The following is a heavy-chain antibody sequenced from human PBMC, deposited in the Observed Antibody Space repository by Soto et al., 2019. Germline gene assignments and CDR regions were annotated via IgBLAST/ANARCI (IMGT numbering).Heavy chain of an antibody. V-gene: IGHV3-23*01. J-gene: IGHJ6*02. CDR1: GFTFSSYA. Sequence: PGGSLRLSCAASGFTFSSYAMSWVRQAPGKGLEWVSAISGSGGSTYYADSVKGRFTISRDNSKNTLYLQMNSLRAEDTAVYYCAKVLRFLEWLLSSYGMGVWGQGTAVTVSS. D-gene: IGHD3-3*01. CDR2: ISGSGGST. CDR3: AKVLRFLEWLLSSYGMGV.